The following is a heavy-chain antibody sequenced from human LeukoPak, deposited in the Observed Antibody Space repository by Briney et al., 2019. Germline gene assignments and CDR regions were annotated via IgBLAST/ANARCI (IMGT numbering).Heavy chain of an antibody. D-gene: IGHD6-19*01. V-gene: IGHV1-8*01. J-gene: IGHJ4*02. CDR3: TRGSSGRRDY. CDR2: MNPNSGNT. CDR1: GYTFTTCD. Sequence: ASVNVSCKASGYTFTTCDINGVRQATGQGLEWMGWMNPNSGNTGYAQSFQGRVTMTRDTSISTAYMELSNLRSEDTAIYYCTRGSSGRRDYWGPGTLVTVSS.